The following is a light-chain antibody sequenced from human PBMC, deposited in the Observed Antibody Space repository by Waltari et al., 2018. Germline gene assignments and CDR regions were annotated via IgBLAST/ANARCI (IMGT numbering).Light chain of an antibody. J-gene: IGLJ1*01. Sequence: QSALTQPPSASGSPGQSVTISCTGTSSDVGSYNYVSWYQQHPGEAPKPMIYEVTKRPSGVPDRFSCSKSGSTASLTVSGLQAEDEADYYCISYAGSNYYVFGTGTKVTVL. CDR1: SSDVGSYNY. CDR3: ISYAGSNYYV. CDR2: EVT. V-gene: IGLV2-8*01.